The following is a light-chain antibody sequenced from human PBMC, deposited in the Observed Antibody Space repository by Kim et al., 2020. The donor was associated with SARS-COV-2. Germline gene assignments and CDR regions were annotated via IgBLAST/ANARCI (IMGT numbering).Light chain of an antibody. CDR2: KDN. J-gene: IGLJ1*01. CDR3: QSADGSGTYV. CDR1: TLPEKQ. Sequence: VAPGQTARITCSGDTLPEKQTYWYQQKSGQAPLLVIYKDNERPTGIPGRFSGSSSGTTVTLTISGVQAEDNADYYCQSADGSGTYVFGTGTKVTVL. V-gene: IGLV3-25*03.